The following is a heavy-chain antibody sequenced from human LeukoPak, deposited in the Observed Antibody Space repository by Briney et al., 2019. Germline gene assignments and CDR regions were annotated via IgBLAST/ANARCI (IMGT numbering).Heavy chain of an antibody. D-gene: IGHD3-9*01. CDR3: ARPTVKDDILTGYYI. Sequence: PSETLSLTCTVSGGSISSYYWGWIRQPPGKGLEWIGSIYYSGSTYYNPSLKSRVTISVDTSKNQFSLKLSSVTAADTAVYYCARPTVKDDILTGYYIWGQGTLVTVSS. V-gene: IGHV4-39*01. CDR1: GGSISSYY. CDR2: IYYSGST. J-gene: IGHJ4*02.